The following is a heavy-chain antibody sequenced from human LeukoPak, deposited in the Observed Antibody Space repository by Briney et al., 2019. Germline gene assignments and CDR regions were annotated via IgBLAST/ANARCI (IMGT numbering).Heavy chain of an antibody. D-gene: IGHD1-7*01. CDR1: GLTFSSYG. CDR3: AEDLLELRVRGNYFDY. Sequence: GGSLRLSCAASGLTFSSYGMHWVRQAPGKGLEWVAFIRYDGSNKYYADSVKGRFTISRDNSKNTLYLQMNSLRAEDTAVYYCAEDLLELRVRGNYFDYWGQGTLVTVSS. V-gene: IGHV3-30*02. CDR2: IRYDGSNK. J-gene: IGHJ4*02.